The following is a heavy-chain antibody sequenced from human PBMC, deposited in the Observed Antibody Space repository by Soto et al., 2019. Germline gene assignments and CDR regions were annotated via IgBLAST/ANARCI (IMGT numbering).Heavy chain of an antibody. Sequence: PSETLSLTCAVYGGSFSGYYWSWIRQPPGKGLEWIGEINHSGSTNYNPSLKSRVTISVDTSKNQFSLKLSSVTAADTAVYYCARDYAQHYYLGFDYWGQGTLVTVS. CDR1: GGSFSGYY. D-gene: IGHD3-22*01. CDR3: ARDYAQHYYLGFDY. J-gene: IGHJ4*02. CDR2: INHSGST. V-gene: IGHV4-34*01.